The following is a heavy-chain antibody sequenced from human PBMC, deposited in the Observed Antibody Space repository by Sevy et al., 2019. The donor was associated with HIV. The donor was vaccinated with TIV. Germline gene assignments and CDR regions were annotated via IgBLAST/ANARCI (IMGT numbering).Heavy chain of an antibody. CDR1: GFTFSNYA. D-gene: IGHD2-2*01. J-gene: IGHJ6*02. Sequence: GGSLRLSCAASGFTFSNYAMSWVRQAPGKGLEWVSSISRSGGSPYYAASVKGRFTISRDNSKNTLYLQMNSLRAEDTAVYYCAKVDVVVPVADYGMDVWGQGTTVTVSS. CDR3: AKVDVVVPVADYGMDV. V-gene: IGHV3-23*01. CDR2: ISRSGGSP.